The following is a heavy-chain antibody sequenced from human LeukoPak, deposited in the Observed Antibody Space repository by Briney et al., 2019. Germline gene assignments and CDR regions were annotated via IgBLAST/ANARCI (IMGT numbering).Heavy chain of an antibody. CDR2: IYTSGST. V-gene: IGHV4-4*07. CDR3: ARAVAVAGTGHFQH. CDR1: GGSISNYY. J-gene: IGHJ1*01. Sequence: PSETLSLTCTVSGGSISNYYWSWIRQPAGKRLEWIGRIYTSGSTNYNPSLKSRVTISVDKSKNQFSLKLSSVTAADTAVYYCARAVAVAGTGHFQHWGQGTLVTVSS. D-gene: IGHD6-19*01.